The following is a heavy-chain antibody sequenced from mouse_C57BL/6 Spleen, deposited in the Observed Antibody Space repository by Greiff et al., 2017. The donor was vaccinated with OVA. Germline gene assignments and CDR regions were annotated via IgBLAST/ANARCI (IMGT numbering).Heavy chain of an antibody. CDR1: GYSFTDYN. Sequence: EVQGVESGPELVKPGASVKISCKASGYSFTDYNMNWVKQSNGKSLEWIGVINPNYGTTSYNQKFKGKATLTVDQSSSTAYMQLNSLTSEDSAVYYCARSFYYYGSSRPYAMDYWGQGTSVTVSS. D-gene: IGHD1-1*01. CDR3: ARSFYYYGSSRPYAMDY. V-gene: IGHV1-39*01. CDR2: INPNYGTT. J-gene: IGHJ4*01.